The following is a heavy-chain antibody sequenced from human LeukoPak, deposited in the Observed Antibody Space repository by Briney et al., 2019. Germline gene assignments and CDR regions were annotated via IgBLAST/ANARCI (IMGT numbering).Heavy chain of an antibody. D-gene: IGHD4-11*01. CDR3: AKDLTTLFLASDV. CDR1: GFTFSAYG. CDR2: ISNDGDNK. Sequence: GKSLRLSCVASGFTFSAYGMQWVRQAPGKGLEWVAVISNDGDNKYYSNSVKGRFTISRDSSKNTLYLQMNSLRPEDMAVYSCAKDLTTLFLASDVWGLGTMVTVSS. J-gene: IGHJ3*01. V-gene: IGHV3-30*18.